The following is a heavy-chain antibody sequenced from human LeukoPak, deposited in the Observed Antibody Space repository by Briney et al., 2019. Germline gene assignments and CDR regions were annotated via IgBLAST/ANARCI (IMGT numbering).Heavy chain of an antibody. CDR1: GFTFSDYY. D-gene: IGHD6-13*01. J-gene: IGHJ4*02. CDR3: ARGARQQLVERFDY. Sequence: GGSLRLSCAASGFTFSDYYMSWIRQAPGKGLEWVSYISSSGSTIYYADSVKGRFTISRDNAKNSLYLQMNGLRAEYTAVYYCARGARQQLVERFDYWGQGTLVTVSS. CDR2: ISSSGSTI. V-gene: IGHV3-11*01.